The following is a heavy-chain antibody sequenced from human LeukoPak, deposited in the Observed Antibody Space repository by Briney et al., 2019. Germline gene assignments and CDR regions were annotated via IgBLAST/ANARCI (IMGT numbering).Heavy chain of an antibody. CDR3: ARAYYYDSYLDAFDI. CDR2: IYYSGST. Sequence: SETLSLTCTVSGGSISSGDYYWSWIRQPPGKGLEWIGYIYYSGSTYYNPSLKSQVTISVDTSKNQFSLKLSSVTAADTAVYYCARAYYYDSYLDAFDIWGQGTMVTVSS. CDR1: GGSISSGDYY. J-gene: IGHJ3*02. D-gene: IGHD3-22*01. V-gene: IGHV4-30-4*08.